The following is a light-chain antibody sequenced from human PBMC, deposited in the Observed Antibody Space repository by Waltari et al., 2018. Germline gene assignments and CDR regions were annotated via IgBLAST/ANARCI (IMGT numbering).Light chain of an antibody. J-gene: IGKJ1*01. CDR1: QGISSY. Sequence: AIRMTQSPSSLSASTGDRFTITCRASQGISSYLAWYQQKPGKAPKLLIYAASTLQKGVPSRFSGSGSGTDFTLTISCLQSEDFATYYCQQYYSYPRTFGQGTKVEIK. CDR3: QQYYSYPRT. V-gene: IGKV1-8*01. CDR2: AAS.